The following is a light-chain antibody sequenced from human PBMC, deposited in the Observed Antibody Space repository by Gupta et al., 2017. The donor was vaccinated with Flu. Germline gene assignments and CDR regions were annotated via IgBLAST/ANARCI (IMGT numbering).Light chain of an antibody. CDR1: QSISSY. Sequence: DIQMTQSPSSLSASVGDRITITCRASQSISSYLNWYQQKPGKAPKLLIYAASSLQSGVPSRFSGSGSGTDFTLTISSLQPEDFAIYYCQQSYSTPGTFGQGTKVEIK. V-gene: IGKV1-39*01. J-gene: IGKJ1*01. CDR3: QQSYSTPGT. CDR2: AAS.